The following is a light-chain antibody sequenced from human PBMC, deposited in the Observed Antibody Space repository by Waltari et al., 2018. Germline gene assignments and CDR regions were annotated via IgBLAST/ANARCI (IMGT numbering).Light chain of an antibody. Sequence: CGAGEVSPSGLAWYQQRPVEAPKLLIYKASLVQTGVPSRFSGSGSGTEFTLTIRSLQPEDFATYFCQQYGSYSSFGQGTTV. CDR3: QQYGSYSS. CDR2: KAS. V-gene: IGKV1-5*03. CDR1: EVSPSG. J-gene: IGKJ1*01.